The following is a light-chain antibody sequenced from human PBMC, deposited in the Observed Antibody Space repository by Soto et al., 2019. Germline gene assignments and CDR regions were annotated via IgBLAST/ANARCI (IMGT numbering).Light chain of an antibody. CDR2: DVS. CDR3: SSYTHTNTLV. Sequence: QSALIQPASVSGSPGQSITISCTGTSSDVGGYNYVSWYQQHPDKAPQLMIYDVSNRPSGISDRFSGSKSGNTASLTISGLQAEDEADYYCSSYTHTNTLVFGGGIKLTVL. V-gene: IGLV2-14*03. J-gene: IGLJ2*01. CDR1: SSDVGGYNY.